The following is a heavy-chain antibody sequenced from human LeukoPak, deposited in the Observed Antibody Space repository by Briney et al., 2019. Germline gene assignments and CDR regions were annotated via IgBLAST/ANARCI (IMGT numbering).Heavy chain of an antibody. CDR3: ARVFYYGSGTFDL. CDR2: IYTSGST. V-gene: IGHV4-4*07. Sequence: PSETPSLTCTVSGGSISSYYWSWIRQPAGKGLEWIGRIYTSGSTNYNPSLKSRVTMSVDTSKNQFSLKLTSVTAADTAVYYCARVFYYGSGTFDLWGRGTLVTVSS. CDR1: GGSISSYY. J-gene: IGHJ2*01. D-gene: IGHD3-10*01.